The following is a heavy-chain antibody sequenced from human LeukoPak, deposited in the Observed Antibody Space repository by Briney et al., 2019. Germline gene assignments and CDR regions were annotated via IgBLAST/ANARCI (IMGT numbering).Heavy chain of an antibody. CDR1: GYIFTRYY. CDR2: INPNSGGT. J-gene: IGHJ4*02. Sequence: AASVKVSCKASGYIFTRYYVHWARQAPGQGLEWMGWINPNSGGTSYAQRFQGRVTMTRDTSISTAYMELSSLRSDDTAVYYCARGTGYSSSWTPNQPFDYWGQGTLVTVSS. D-gene: IGHD6-13*01. CDR3: ARGTGYSSSWTPNQPFDY. V-gene: IGHV1-2*02.